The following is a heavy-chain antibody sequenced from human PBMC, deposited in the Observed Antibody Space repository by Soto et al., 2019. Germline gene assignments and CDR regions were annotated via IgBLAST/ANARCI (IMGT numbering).Heavy chain of an antibody. V-gene: IGHV3-30*03. D-gene: IGHD2-15*01. Sequence: QVQLVESGGGVVQPGRSLRLSCAASGFDFSADGMHWVRQAPGTGLELVALLSFDASKKYYAESVKGRFTISGDTSRNTLYLQMNSLTVEDTAVYYCRMAVADWGQGTRVTVSS. CDR3: RMAVAD. CDR1: GFDFSADG. CDR2: LSFDASKK. J-gene: IGHJ4*02.